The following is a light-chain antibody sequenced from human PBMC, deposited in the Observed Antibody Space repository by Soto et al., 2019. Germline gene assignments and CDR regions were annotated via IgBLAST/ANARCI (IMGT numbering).Light chain of an antibody. CDR3: QQYSNWPFT. CDR1: PSVNSN. Sequence: EIVMTQSPATLSVSPGERATLSCRASPSVNSNLAWYQQKPGQAPRLLIYHASARAIGIPARFSGSGSGTEFTLTISSLQSEDFAVYYCQQYSNWPFTFGPGTEVDIK. V-gene: IGKV3-15*01. CDR2: HAS. J-gene: IGKJ3*01.